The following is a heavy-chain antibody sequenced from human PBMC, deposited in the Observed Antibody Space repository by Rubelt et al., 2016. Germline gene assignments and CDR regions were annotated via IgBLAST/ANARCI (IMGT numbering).Heavy chain of an antibody. D-gene: IGHD3-22*01. CDR1: GYTFTSYG. CDR3: ASFAIGGHSSGYLFDY. J-gene: IGHJ4*02. V-gene: IGHV1-2*02. CDR2: INPNSGGT. Sequence: QVQLVQSGAEVKKPGASVKVSCKASGYTFTSYGISWVRQAPGQGLEWMGWINPNSGGTNYAQKFQGRVTVLRDTSISTAYMELSRLRSDDTAVYYCASFAIGGHSSGYLFDYWGQGTLVTVSS.